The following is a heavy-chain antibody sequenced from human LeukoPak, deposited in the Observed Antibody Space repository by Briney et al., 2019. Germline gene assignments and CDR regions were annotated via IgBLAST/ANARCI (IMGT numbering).Heavy chain of an antibody. CDR2: TYFRSKWYS. D-gene: IGHD6-13*01. V-gene: IGHV6-1*01. CDR1: GDSVSSNSAA. Sequence: SQTLSVTCAISGDSVSSNSAAWKWIRQSPSRGLEWLGRTYFRSKWYSDYTMSVKGRITINGDTSKNQFSLQLNSVTPEDTAVYFCARSIPATGNNFDYWGQGTRVTVSS. J-gene: IGHJ4*02. CDR3: ARSIPATGNNFDY.